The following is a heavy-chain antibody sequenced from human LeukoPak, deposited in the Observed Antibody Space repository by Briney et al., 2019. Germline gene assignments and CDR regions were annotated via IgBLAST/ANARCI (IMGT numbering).Heavy chain of an antibody. D-gene: IGHD3-22*01. V-gene: IGHV4-34*01. CDR2: INHSGST. CDR1: GGSFSGYY. Sequence: SETLSLTCAVYGGSFSGYYWSWIRQPPGKGLEWIGEINHSGSTNYNPSLESRVTISVDTSTNQFSLELSSVTAADTAVYYCARWMYYYDDTGFDPWGQGTLVTVSS. CDR3: ARWMYYYDDTGFDP. J-gene: IGHJ5*02.